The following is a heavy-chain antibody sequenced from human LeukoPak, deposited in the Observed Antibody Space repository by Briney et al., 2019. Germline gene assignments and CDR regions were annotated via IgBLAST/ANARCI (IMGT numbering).Heavy chain of an antibody. V-gene: IGHV4-59*01. CDR1: GGSIS. CDR3: ARDDRDYGFL. J-gene: IGHJ4*02. CDR2: IYYSGST. D-gene: IGHD4-17*01. Sequence: SETLSLTCTVSGGSISIRQPPGKGLEWIGYIYYSGSTNYNPSLKSRVTISVDTSKNQFSLKLSSVTAADTAVYYCARDDRDYGFLWGQRTLVTVSS.